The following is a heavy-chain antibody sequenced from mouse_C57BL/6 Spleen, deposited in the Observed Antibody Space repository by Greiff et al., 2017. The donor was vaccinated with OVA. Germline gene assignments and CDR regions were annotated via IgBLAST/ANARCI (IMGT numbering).Heavy chain of an antibody. D-gene: IGHD2-4*01. J-gene: IGHJ4*01. V-gene: IGHV1-61*01. CDR3: ARVTYYDYDYYAMDY. CDR2: IYPSDSET. Sequence: QVQLKQPGAELVRPGSSVKLSCKASGYTFTSYWMDWVKQRPGQGLEWIGNIYPSDSETHYNQKFKDKATLTVDKSSSTAYMQLSSLTSEDSAVYYCARVTYYDYDYYAMDYWGQGTSVTVSS. CDR1: GYTFTSYW.